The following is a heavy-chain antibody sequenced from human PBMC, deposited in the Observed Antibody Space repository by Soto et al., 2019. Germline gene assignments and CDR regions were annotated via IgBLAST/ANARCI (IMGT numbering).Heavy chain of an antibody. Sequence: EVQLVESGGGLVQPGGFLRLSCAASGFTFSTNSMNWVRQAPGKGLEWISYITSSSGTMYADSVKGRFTISRDNAKNSLYLQMNSLRAEDTAVYFCVGEVGFQLIYWGQGTLVPVSS. CDR1: GFTFSTNS. CDR2: ITSSSGT. J-gene: IGHJ4*02. V-gene: IGHV3-48*01. D-gene: IGHD2-2*01. CDR3: VGEVGFQLIY.